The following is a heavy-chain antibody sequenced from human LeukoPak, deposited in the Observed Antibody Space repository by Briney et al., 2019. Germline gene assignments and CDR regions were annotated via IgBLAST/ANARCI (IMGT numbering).Heavy chain of an antibody. CDR3: ASDSDYYDSSGPIDY. D-gene: IGHD3-22*01. CDR2: ISGSGGST. J-gene: IGHJ4*02. CDR1: GFTFSSYA. Sequence: GGSLRLSCAASGFTFSSYAMSWVRQAPGKGLEWVSAISGSGGSTYYADSVKGRFTISRDNSKNTLYLQMNSLSAEDTAVYYCASDSDYYDSSGPIDYWGQGTLVTVSS. V-gene: IGHV3-23*01.